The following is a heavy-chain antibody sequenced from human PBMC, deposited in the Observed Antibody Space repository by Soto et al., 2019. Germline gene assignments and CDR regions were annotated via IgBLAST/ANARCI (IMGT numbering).Heavy chain of an antibody. Sequence: SETLSLTCTVSGGSISSGDYYWSWIRQPPGKGLEWIGYIYYSGSTYYNPSLKSRVTISVDTSKNQFSLKLSSVTAADTAVYYCARAWAARPRYFDYWGQGTLVTVSS. V-gene: IGHV4-30-4*02. CDR3: ARAWAARPRYFDY. J-gene: IGHJ4*02. D-gene: IGHD6-6*01. CDR1: GGSISSGDYY. CDR2: IYYSGST.